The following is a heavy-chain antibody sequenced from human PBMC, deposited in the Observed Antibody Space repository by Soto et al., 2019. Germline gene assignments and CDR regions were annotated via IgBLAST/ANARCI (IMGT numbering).Heavy chain of an antibody. V-gene: IGHV4-34*01. Sequence: QVQLQQWGAGLLKPAETLSLTCVVYGGSFSGYYWSWIRQPPGKGLEWIGEIKDGGLTNYSPSLKSRATISKDTPTNRFSRKLHSVTAADTAVYYCARGQEGVVATHWDQGALVTVSS. D-gene: IGHD5-12*01. J-gene: IGHJ4*02. CDR2: IKDGGLT. CDR1: GGSFSGYY. CDR3: ARGQEGVVATH.